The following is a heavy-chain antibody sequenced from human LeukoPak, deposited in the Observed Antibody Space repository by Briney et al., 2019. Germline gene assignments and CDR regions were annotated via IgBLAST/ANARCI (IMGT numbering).Heavy chain of an antibody. CDR3: ARDHWNCSSTSCYTGVGYYYYYMDV. J-gene: IGHJ6*03. V-gene: IGHV3-53*01. D-gene: IGHD2-2*02. CDR1: GFTVSSNY. Sequence: GSLRLSCAASGFTVSSNYMSWVRQAPGKGLEWVSVIYSGGSTYYADSVKGRFTISRDNSKNTLYLQMNSLRAEDTAVYYCARDHWNCSSTSCYTGVGYYYYYMDVWGKGTTVAVSS. CDR2: IYSGGST.